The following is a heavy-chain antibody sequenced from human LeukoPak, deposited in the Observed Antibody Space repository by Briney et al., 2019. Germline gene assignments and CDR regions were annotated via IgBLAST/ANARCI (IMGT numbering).Heavy chain of an antibody. V-gene: IGHV4-59*08. CDR2: IYYSGST. CDR3: ARRWGYCSGDSCNWYFDL. Sequence: SETLSLTCTVSGGSISSYYWSWIRQPPGKGLEWIGYIYYSGSTNYNPSLKSRVTISVDTSKNQFSLKLSSVTAADTALYYCARRWGYCSGDSCNWYFDLWGRGTLVTVSS. D-gene: IGHD2-15*01. CDR1: GGSISSYY. J-gene: IGHJ2*01.